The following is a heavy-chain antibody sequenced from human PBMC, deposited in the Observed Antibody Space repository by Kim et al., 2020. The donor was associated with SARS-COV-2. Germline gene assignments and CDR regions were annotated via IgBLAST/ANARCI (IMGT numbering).Heavy chain of an antibody. J-gene: IGHJ4*02. Sequence: SETLSLTCAVYGGSFSGYYWSWIRQPPGKGLEWIGEINHSGSTNYNPSLKSRVTISVDTSKNQFSLKLRSVTAADTAVYYYARGPRGFDYWGQGTLVTVSS. CDR2: INHSGST. D-gene: IGHD3-10*01. V-gene: IGHV4-34*01. CDR3: ARGPRGFDY. CDR1: GGSFSGYY.